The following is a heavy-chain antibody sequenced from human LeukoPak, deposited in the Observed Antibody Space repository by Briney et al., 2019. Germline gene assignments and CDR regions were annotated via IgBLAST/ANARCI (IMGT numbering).Heavy chain of an antibody. CDR3: AKGRRDGYNYPLFDH. Sequence: PGGSLRLSCAASGFTFSFSAMNWVRQAPGKGLELVATIIGNCFSTYYADSVNGRFIISRDNSQNSLFLQMNSLRAEDTAIYYCAKGRRDGYNYPLFDHWGHGALVTVSS. J-gene: IGHJ4*01. CDR1: GFTFSFSA. V-gene: IGHV3-23*01. D-gene: IGHD5-24*01. CDR2: IIGNCFST.